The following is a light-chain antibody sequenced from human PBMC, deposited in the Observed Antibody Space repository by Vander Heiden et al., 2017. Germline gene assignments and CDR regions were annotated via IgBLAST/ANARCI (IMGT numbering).Light chain of an antibody. V-gene: IGKV3-11*01. CDR3: QQLDT. Sequence: EIVLTQSPATLSLSPGERATLSCRASQSVSSYLAWYQQKPGQAPRLLIYDASHRATGIQDRFSGSGSGTDFTLTISSIEPDDFAGYDGQQLDTFGGGTKVEIK. J-gene: IGKJ4*01. CDR1: QSVSSY. CDR2: DAS.